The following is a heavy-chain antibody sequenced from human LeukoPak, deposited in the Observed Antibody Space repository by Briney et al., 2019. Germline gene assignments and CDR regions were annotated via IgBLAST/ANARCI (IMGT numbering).Heavy chain of an antibody. CDR3: ASYYYDSSGYYYRAFDI. CDR2: IYYSGST. J-gene: IGHJ3*02. V-gene: IGHV4-39*07. D-gene: IGHD3-22*01. Sequence: PSETLSLTCTVSGGSISSSSYYWGWIRQPPGKGLEWIGSIYYSGSTYYNPSLKSRVTISVDTSKNQFSLKLSSVTAADTAVYYCASYYYDSSGYYYRAFDIWGQGTMVTVSS. CDR1: GGSISSSSYY.